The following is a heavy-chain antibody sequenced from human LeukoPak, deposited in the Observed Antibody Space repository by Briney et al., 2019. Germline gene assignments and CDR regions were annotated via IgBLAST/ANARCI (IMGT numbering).Heavy chain of an antibody. CDR2: IYNDGRT. CDR1: GFTFSSYG. J-gene: IGHJ4*02. D-gene: IGHD2-21*02. CDR3: ARGTGEVTAGYY. V-gene: IGHV3-53*01. Sequence: PGRSLRLSCAASGFTFSSYGMHWVRQAPGKGLEWVSVIYNDGRTFYADSVKGRFTISRDDSKNTLSLQMNSLRADDTAVYYCARGTGEVTAGYYWGQGTLVTVSS.